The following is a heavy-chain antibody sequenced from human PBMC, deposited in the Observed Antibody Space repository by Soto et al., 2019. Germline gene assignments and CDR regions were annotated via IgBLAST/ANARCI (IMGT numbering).Heavy chain of an antibody. D-gene: IGHD3-22*01. Sequence: GGSLRLSCSASGFSFDRYALYWVRQAPGKGLELVSSISINGGSTYYAYSVKVRFTISRENSKNTMYLQMSSLRGEDTAVYYCAKDQDYDSSGYLIYCFYYGMDXWGQVTTFTVS. V-gene: IGHV3-64D*06. CDR3: AKDQDYDSSGYLIYCFYYGMDX. CDR1: GFSFDRYA. J-gene: IGHJ6*02. CDR2: ISINGGST.